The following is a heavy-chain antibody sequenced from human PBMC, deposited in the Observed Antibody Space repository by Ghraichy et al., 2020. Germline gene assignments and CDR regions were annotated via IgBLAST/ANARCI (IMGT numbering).Heavy chain of an antibody. V-gene: IGHV4-34*01. J-gene: IGHJ6*02. Sequence: SETLSLTCAVYGGSFSGYYWSWIRQPPGKGLEWIGEINHSGSTNYNPPLKSRVTISVDTSKNQFSLKLSSVTAADTAVYYCARGFHTAMGRYYYYGMDVWGQGTTVTVSS. CDR3: ARGFHTAMGRYYYYGMDV. CDR2: INHSGST. D-gene: IGHD5-18*01. CDR1: GGSFSGYY.